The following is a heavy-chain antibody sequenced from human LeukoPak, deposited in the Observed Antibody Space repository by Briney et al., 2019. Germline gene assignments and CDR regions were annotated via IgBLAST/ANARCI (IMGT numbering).Heavy chain of an antibody. Sequence: SETLSLTCNVSSGSFTNYYWSWIRQTPEKGLEWIGQINHSGDTSYNPSLRSRMTLSVDRSKNQFSLKVTSVTAADTGVYYCARGPGTLGLSPWGQGTLVTVSS. CDR2: INHSGDT. CDR1: SGSFTNYY. CDR3: ARGPGTLGLSP. D-gene: IGHD1-7*01. V-gene: IGHV4-34*01. J-gene: IGHJ5*02.